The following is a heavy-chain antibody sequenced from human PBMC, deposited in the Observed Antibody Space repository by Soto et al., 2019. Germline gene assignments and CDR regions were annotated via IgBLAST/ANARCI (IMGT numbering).Heavy chain of an antibody. D-gene: IGHD5-18*01. Sequence: GESLKISCKGSGYSFTSYWISWVRQMPGKGLEWMGRIDPSDSYTNYSPSFQGHVTISADKSISTAYLQWSSLKASDTAMYYCARLEGSYGFPYYYYYGMDVWGQGTTVTVSS. V-gene: IGHV5-10-1*01. CDR1: GYSFTSYW. CDR2: IDPSDSYT. J-gene: IGHJ6*02. CDR3: ARLEGSYGFPYYYYYGMDV.